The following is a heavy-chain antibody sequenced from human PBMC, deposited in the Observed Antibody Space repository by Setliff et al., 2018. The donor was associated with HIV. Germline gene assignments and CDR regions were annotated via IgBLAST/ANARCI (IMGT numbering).Heavy chain of an antibody. CDR3: ARGRNYGSPYFYYMDV. CDR1: GGSFSGYY. Sequence: LSLTCAVYGGSFSGYYWGWIRQPPGKGLEWLGEIDHTGSTNYNLSLKSRITMSADPSKNQFSLKVRSVIAADTALYYCARGRNYGSPYFYYMDVWATGTTVTVSS. D-gene: IGHD3-10*01. V-gene: IGHV4-34*01. J-gene: IGHJ6*03. CDR2: IDHTGST.